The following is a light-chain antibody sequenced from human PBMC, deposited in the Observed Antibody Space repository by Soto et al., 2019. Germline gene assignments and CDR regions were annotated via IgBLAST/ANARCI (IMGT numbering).Light chain of an antibody. CDR1: QSVSSN. V-gene: IGKV3-15*01. CDR3: QQYNNWYT. CDR2: GAS. Sequence: EIVMTQSPATLSVSPGERATLSCRASQSVSSNLAWYQHKPGQAPRLLIYGASTRATGIPARFSGSGSGTEFTLTISSLQSEDFAVYSCQQYNNWYTFGQGTKLEIK. J-gene: IGKJ2*01.